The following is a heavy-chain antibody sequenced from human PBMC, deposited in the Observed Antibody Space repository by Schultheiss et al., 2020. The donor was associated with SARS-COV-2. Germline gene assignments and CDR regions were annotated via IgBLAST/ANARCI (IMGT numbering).Heavy chain of an antibody. CDR3: ATQRRFSSRYSYGY. CDR1: GGSFSGYY. CDR2: INHSGST. Sequence: SETLSLTCAVYGGSFSGYYWSWIRQPPGKGLEWIGEINHSGSTNYNPSLKSRVTISVDTSKNQFSLKLSSVTAADTAVYYCATQRRFSSRYSYGYWGQGTLVTVSS. V-gene: IGHV4-34*01. D-gene: IGHD5-18*01. J-gene: IGHJ4*02.